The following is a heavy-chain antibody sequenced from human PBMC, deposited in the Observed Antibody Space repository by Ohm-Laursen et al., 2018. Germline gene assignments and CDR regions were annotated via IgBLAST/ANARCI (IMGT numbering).Heavy chain of an antibody. D-gene: IGHD3-16*01. CDR1: GFTFDDYA. Sequence: SLRLSCAASGFTFDDYAMHWVRHAPGKGLEWVSGISWKGGDIVYADSVKGRFTISRDNSKNTLYLQMNSLRAEDTAVYYCAKEGESSIRAFDIWGQGTMVTVSS. CDR3: AKEGESSIRAFDI. CDR2: ISWKGGDI. V-gene: IGHV3-9*01. J-gene: IGHJ3*02.